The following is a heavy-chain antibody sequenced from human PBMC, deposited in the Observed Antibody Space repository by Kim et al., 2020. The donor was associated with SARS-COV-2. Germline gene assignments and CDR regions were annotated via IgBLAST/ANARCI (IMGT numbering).Heavy chain of an antibody. D-gene: IGHD6-19*01. Sequence: SETLSLTCTVSGDSISSSSYYWGWIRQPPGKGLEWIGSIYYSGSTYYNPSLKSRVTISVDTSKNQFSLKLSSVTAADTAVYYCARGIAVAGNVPFLDYWGQGTLVTVSS. V-gene: IGHV4-39*07. CDR3: ARGIAVAGNVPFLDY. CDR1: GDSISSSSYY. J-gene: IGHJ4*02. CDR2: IYYSGST.